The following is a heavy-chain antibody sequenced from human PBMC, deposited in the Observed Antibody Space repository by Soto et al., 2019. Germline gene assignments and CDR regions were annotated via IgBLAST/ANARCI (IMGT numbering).Heavy chain of an antibody. CDR3: ARVEGVGAHFDY. CDR2: SYYSGST. J-gene: IGHJ4*02. V-gene: IGHV4-34*09. Sequence: SETLSLTCAVYGGSFSHYSWTWIRQPPGKGLEWIGYSYYSGSTYYNTSLKSRVTISVDTSKNQFSLKLSSVTAADTAVYYCARVEGVGAHFDYWGQGTLVT. CDR1: GGSFSHYS. D-gene: IGHD3-16*01.